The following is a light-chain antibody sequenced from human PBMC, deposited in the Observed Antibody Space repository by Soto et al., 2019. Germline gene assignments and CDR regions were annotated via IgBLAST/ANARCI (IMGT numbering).Light chain of an antibody. Sequence: QSVLTQPPSVSGAPGQRVTISCTGSGSNIGAGYDVHWYQQLPGTAPKLLIYGNSNRPSGVPDRFSGSKSGTSASLAITGLQAEDEAEYYCQSYDSSLSGYNYVFGTGTKVTVL. J-gene: IGLJ1*01. CDR2: GNS. V-gene: IGLV1-40*01. CDR3: QSYDSSLSGYNYV. CDR1: GSNIGAGYD.